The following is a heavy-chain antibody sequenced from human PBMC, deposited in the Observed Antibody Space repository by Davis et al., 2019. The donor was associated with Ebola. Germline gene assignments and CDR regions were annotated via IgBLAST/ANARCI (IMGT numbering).Heavy chain of an antibody. Sequence: GESLKISCAASGFTFSSYGMHWVRQAPGKGLEWVAFIRYDGSNKYYADSVKGRFTISRDNSKNTLHLQMNSLRAEDTAVYYCAKDLGYYDMDVWGQGTTVTVSS. CDR1: GFTFSSYG. D-gene: IGHD7-27*01. V-gene: IGHV3-30*02. CDR3: AKDLGYYDMDV. J-gene: IGHJ6*02. CDR2: IRYDGSNK.